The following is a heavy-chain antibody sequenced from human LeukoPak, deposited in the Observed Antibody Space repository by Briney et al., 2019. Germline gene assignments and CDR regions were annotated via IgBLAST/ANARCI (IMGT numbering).Heavy chain of an antibody. CDR3: ARAWSRITMVRGVSHFDY. J-gene: IGHJ4*02. D-gene: IGHD3-10*01. V-gene: IGHV1-46*01. CDR2: INPSGGST. Sequence: GASVKVSCKASGYTFTSYYMHWVRQAPGQGLEWMGIINPSGGSTSYAQKFQGRVTMTRDTSTSTVYMELSSLRSEDTAVYYCARAWSRITMVRGVSHFDYWGQGTLVTVSS. CDR1: GYTFTSYY.